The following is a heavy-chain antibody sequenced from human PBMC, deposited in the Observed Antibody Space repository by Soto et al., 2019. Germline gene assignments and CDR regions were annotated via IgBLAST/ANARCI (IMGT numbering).Heavy chain of an antibody. D-gene: IGHD6-13*01. J-gene: IGHJ6*01. Sequence: EVQLVESGGGLVKPGGSLRLSCAASGFTFSSYSMNWVRQAPGKGLEWVSSISSSSSYIYYADSVKGRFTISRDNAKNSLYLQMNSLRAEDTAVYYCVRGGSPIYYYYYGMDVWGQGTTVTVSS. CDR3: VRGGSPIYYYYYGMDV. V-gene: IGHV3-21*01. CDR2: ISSSSSYI. CDR1: GFTFSSYS.